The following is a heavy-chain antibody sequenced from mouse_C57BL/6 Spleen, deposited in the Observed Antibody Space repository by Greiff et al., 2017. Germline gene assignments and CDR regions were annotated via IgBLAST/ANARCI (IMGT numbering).Heavy chain of an antibody. J-gene: IGHJ1*03. V-gene: IGHV1-54*01. CDR3: ARGVRGGYFDV. CDR1: GYAFTNYL. Sequence: QVQLQQSGAELVRPGTSVKVSCKASGYAFTNYLIEWVKQRPGQGLEWIGVINPGSGGTNYNEKFKGKATLTAEKSSSTAYMQLSSLTSEDSAVYFCARGVRGGYFDVWGTGTTVTVSS. CDR2: INPGSGGT.